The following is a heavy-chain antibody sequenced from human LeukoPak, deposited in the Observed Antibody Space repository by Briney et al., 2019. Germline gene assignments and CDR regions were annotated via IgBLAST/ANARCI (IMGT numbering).Heavy chain of an antibody. CDR2: ISGSGTSA. D-gene: IGHD3-3*01. Sequence: GGSLRLSCAASGFTFSSYAMTWVRQAPGEGLQWVSGISGSGTSAYYADSVRGRFTISRDNSKNTLYLQMNSLRAEDTAVYYCAKIGALEYDAFDIWGQGTMVTVSS. CDR3: AKIGALEYDAFDI. CDR1: GFTFSSYA. J-gene: IGHJ3*02. V-gene: IGHV3-23*01.